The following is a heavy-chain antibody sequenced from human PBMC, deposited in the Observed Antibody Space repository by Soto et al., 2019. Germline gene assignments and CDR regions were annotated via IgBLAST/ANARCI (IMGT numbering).Heavy chain of an antibody. D-gene: IGHD1-26*01. CDR1: GYTFTGYY. CDR3: ARDPIVGAMGNCFDP. CDR2: INPNSGGT. V-gene: IGHV1-2*02. Sequence: GASVKVSCKASGYTFTGYYMHWVRQAPGQGLEWMGWINPNSGGTNYAQKFQGRVTMTRDTSISTAYMELSRLRSDDTAVYYCARDPIVGAMGNCFDPWGQGTLVTVSS. J-gene: IGHJ5*02.